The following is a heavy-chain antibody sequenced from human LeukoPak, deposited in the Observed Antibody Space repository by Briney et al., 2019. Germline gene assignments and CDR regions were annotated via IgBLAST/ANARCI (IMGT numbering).Heavy chain of an antibody. V-gene: IGHV4-59*08. J-gene: IGHJ4*02. CDR1: GGSISSYY. CDR2: IYYSGSA. Sequence: SETLSLTCTVSGGSISSYYWSCIRQPPGKGLEWIGYIYYSGSANCNPSLKSRVTISVDTSKNQFSLKLSSVTAADTAVYYCARHARYYDYVWGSYRPEIDYWGQGTLVTVSS. D-gene: IGHD3-16*02. CDR3: ARHARYYDYVWGSYRPEIDY.